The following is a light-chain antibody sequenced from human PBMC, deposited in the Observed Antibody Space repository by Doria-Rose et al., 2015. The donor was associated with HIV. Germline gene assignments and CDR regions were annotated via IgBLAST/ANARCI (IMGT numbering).Light chain of an antibody. CDR2: DGS. V-gene: IGKV3-20*01. J-gene: IGKJ1*01. CDR1: HSFSSTY. Sequence: EIVTAQSPGTLSLSPGERATLSCRASHSFSSTYLAWYQQKPGQAPSLLIYDGSTRATGIPDRFGASGSGTDFTLTINRLEPEDFALYYCHQYGTSWTFGQGTKVEI. CDR3: HQYGTSWT.